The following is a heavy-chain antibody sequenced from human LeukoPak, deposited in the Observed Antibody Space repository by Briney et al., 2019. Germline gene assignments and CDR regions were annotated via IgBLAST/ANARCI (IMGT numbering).Heavy chain of an antibody. V-gene: IGHV1-2*02. CDR2: INPNSGGT. CDR1: GYTFTGYY. J-gene: IGHJ3*02. CDR3: VVAATMPGDAFDI. Sequence: ASVKVSCKASGYTFTGYYMHWVRQAPGQGLEWMGWINPNSGGTNYAQKFQGRVTMTRDTSISTAYMKLSRLRSDDTAVYYCVVAATMPGDAFDIWGQGTMVTVSS. D-gene: IGHD2-15*01.